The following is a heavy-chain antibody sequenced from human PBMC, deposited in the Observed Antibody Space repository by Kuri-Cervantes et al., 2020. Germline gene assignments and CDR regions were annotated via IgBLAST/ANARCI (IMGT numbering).Heavy chain of an antibody. CDR1: GGPISSYY. CDR2: INHSGST. Sequence: SETLSLTCTVSGGPISSYYWSWIRQPPGKGLEWIGEINHSGSTNYNPSLKSRVTISVDTSKNQFSLKLSSVTAADTAVYYCARGRDDAFDIWGQGTMVTVSS. CDR3: ARGRDDAFDI. V-gene: IGHV4-34*01. J-gene: IGHJ3*02.